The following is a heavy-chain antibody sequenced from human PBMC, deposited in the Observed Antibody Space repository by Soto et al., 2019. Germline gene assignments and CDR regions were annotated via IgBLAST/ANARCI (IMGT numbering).Heavy chain of an antibody. J-gene: IGHJ4*02. V-gene: IGHV3-33*01. D-gene: IGHD1-1*01. CDR3: SSGSGRTTGTTCVNGREDY. CDR2: IWYAGSYK. CDR1: GFTFNNYG. Sequence: QVQLVESGGGVVQPGGSLRLSCIASGFTFNNYGMHWVRQAPGKGLEWVALIWYAGSYKYYADSVKGRFTISRDNSKEPLFLQMNSLRAGDTALYFCSSGSGRTTGTTCVNGREDYCGQGTLVTVSS.